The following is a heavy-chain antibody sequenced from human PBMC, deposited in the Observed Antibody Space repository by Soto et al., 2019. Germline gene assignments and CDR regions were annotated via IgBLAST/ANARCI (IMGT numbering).Heavy chain of an antibody. Sequence: PGGSLRLSCAVSGFTFSSYWMHWVRQAPGKGLVWVSRINTDGSSTSYADSVKGRFTISRDNAKNTLYLQMISLRAEDTAVYYCTRDPPGTGIDYWGQGTLVTASS. V-gene: IGHV3-74*01. D-gene: IGHD1-1*01. CDR2: INTDGSST. CDR3: TRDPPGTGIDY. CDR1: GFTFSSYW. J-gene: IGHJ4*02.